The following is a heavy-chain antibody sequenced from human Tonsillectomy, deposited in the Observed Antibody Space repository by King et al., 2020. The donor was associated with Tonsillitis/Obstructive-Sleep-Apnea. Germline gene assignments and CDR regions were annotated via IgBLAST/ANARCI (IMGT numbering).Heavy chain of an antibody. J-gene: IGHJ1*01. Sequence: QLVQSGAELKKPGESLKISCKASGYSFTNYWIGWVRQMPGKGLEWMGLIYPGDSDIRYSPSFQGQVTVSADTATGTAYLQWSRLKASDTAMYYCARSYSSPPVYFHHWGQGTLVTVSS. CDR3: ARSYSSPPVYFHH. V-gene: IGHV5-51*01. CDR2: IYPGDSDI. D-gene: IGHD6-13*01. CDR1: GYSFTNYW.